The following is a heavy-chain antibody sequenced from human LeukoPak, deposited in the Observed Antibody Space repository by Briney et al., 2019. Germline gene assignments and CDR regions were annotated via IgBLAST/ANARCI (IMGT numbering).Heavy chain of an antibody. CDR2: IWYDGSDE. CDR1: GFSFSGYG. Sequence: GGSLRLSCAASGFSFSGYGMHWVRQAPGKGLEWVAVIWYDGSDEYYADSVKGRFTISRDNSKNTLYLHMNSLRAEDTAVYYCTREEKSFDYWGQGTLVTVSS. V-gene: IGHV3-33*01. J-gene: IGHJ4*02. CDR3: TREEKSFDY.